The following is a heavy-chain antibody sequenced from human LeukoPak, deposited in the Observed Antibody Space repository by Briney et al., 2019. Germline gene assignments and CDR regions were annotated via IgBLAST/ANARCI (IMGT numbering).Heavy chain of an antibody. CDR2: IIPIFDTA. Sequence: GASVKVSCKASGSTFSSYAISWVRQVPGQGLEWMGGIIPIFDTADYAPKSQGRVVITADESTSTAYMELSGLRSEDTAVYYCASPVAGSYYYGMDVWGQGTTVTVSS. CDR1: GSTFSSYA. V-gene: IGHV1-69*13. J-gene: IGHJ6*02. CDR3: ASPVAGSYYYGMDV. D-gene: IGHD6-19*01.